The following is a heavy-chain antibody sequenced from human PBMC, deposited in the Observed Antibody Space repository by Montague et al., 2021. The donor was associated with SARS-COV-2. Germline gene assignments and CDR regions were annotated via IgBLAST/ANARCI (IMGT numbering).Heavy chain of an antibody. J-gene: IGHJ4*02. CDR1: GGSISSSRYY. CDR3: ARKGSGRSDLAY. CDR2: IYYSGST. V-gene: IGHV4-39*02. D-gene: IGHD1-26*01. Sequence: SETLSLTCTVSGGSISSSRYYWGWIRQPPGKGLEWIGSIYYSGSTYYNPSLKSRVTIFIDKSKNHFSLQLSSVTAADTAVYYCARKGSGRSDLAYWGQGTLVTVSS.